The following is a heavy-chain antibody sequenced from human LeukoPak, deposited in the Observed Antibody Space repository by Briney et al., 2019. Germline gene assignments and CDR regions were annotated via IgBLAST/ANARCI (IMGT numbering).Heavy chain of an antibody. CDR2: IGTAGDT. CDR1: GFTFSSYD. V-gene: IGHV3-13*01. Sequence: GGSLRLSCAASGFTFSSYDMHWVRQATGKGLGWVSAIGTAGDTYYPGSVKGRFTISRENAKNSLYLQMNSWRGGDTAVYYCARLSRVYCSGGSCPFDYWGQGTLVTVSS. CDR3: ARLSRVYCSGGSCPFDY. D-gene: IGHD2-15*01. J-gene: IGHJ4*02.